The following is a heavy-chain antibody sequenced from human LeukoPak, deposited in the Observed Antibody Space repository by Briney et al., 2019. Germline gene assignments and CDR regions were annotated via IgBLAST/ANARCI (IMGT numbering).Heavy chain of an antibody. J-gene: IGHJ4*02. CDR3: ARRASGRTFDY. CDR1: GGSISSGSYY. V-gene: IGHV4-61*02. CDR2: IYTSGST. Sequence: SETLSLTCTVSGGSISSGSYYWSWIRQPAGKGLEWIGRIYTSGSTNYNPSLKSRVTISVDTSKNQFSLKLSSVTAADTAVYYCARRASGRTFDYWGQGTLVTVSS. D-gene: IGHD6-19*01.